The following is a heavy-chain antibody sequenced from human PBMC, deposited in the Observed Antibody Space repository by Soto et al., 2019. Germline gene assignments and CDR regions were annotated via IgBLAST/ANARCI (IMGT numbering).Heavy chain of an antibody. Sequence: GGSLRLSCAASGFTFSNYGMHWVRQAPGKGLEWVAVIWYDGRNKYYADSLKGRFTISRDNSKNTLYLQMNTLRAEDTAVYYCARAPYYYDSSGYWAYWGQGTLVTVSS. J-gene: IGHJ4*02. D-gene: IGHD3-22*01. CDR1: GFTFSNYG. V-gene: IGHV3-33*01. CDR2: IWYDGRNK. CDR3: ARAPYYYDSSGYWAY.